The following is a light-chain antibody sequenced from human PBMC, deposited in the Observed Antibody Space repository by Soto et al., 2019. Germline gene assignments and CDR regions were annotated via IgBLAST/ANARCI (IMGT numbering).Light chain of an antibody. CDR3: AAWDDSLNAYV. J-gene: IGLJ1*01. Sequence: SVLTQPPSASGTAGQRVTISCSGSSSNIGSNTVNWYQQLPGTAPKLLICSNNQRPSGVPDRFSVSKSGTSASLAISGLQPEDEADYYCAAWDDSLNAYVFGTGTKVTVL. CDR1: SSNIGSNT. CDR2: SNN. V-gene: IGLV1-44*01.